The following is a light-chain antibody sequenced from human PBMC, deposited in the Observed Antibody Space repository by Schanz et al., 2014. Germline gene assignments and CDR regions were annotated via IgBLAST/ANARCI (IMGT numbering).Light chain of an antibody. CDR3: SSYTRSSPVV. J-gene: IGLJ2*01. CDR1: SSDIGAYNY. CDR2: DVH. V-gene: IGLV2-14*01. Sequence: QSALTQPASVSGSPGQSITISCTGTSSDIGAYNYVSWYQQHPYRAPKLIIYDVHNRPSGISNRFSGSKSGNTASLTISGLQAEDEADYYCSSYTRSSPVVFGGGTKLTVL.